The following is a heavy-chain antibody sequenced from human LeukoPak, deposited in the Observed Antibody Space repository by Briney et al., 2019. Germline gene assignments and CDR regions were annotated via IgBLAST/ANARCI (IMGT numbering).Heavy chain of an antibody. D-gene: IGHD2/OR15-2a*01. CDR2: ISAYNGNT. Sequence: ASVKVSCKASGYTFTSYGISWVRHAPGQGLEWMVWISAYNGNTNYAQKLQGRVTMTTDTSTSTAYMELRSLSSDDTAVYYCARPSRIDDAFDIWGQGTMVTVSS. J-gene: IGHJ3*02. V-gene: IGHV1-18*01. CDR1: GYTFTSYG. CDR3: ARPSRIDDAFDI.